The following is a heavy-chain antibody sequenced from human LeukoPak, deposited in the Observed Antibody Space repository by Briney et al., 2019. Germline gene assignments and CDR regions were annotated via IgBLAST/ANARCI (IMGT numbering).Heavy chain of an antibody. V-gene: IGHV4-39*07. CDR1: GGSISSYY. CDR2: IYYSGST. Sequence: SETLSLTCTVSGGSISSYYWGWIRQPPGKGLEWIGSIYYSGSTYYNPSLKSRVTISVDTSKNQFSLKLSSVTAADTAVYYCARDSEVRGVIISYWGQGTLVTVSS. J-gene: IGHJ4*02. CDR3: ARDSEVRGVIISY. D-gene: IGHD3-10*01.